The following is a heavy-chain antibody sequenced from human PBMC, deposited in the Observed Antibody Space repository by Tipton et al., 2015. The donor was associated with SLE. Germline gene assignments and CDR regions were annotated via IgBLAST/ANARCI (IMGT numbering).Heavy chain of an antibody. J-gene: IGHJ4*02. CDR1: GFTVSSSW. Sequence: FLRLSCAASGFTVSSSWMHWVRQVPGGGLFWISRINPDESDIKYADSVKGRFTISRDNAKNTLYLQMNRLRVEDTAVYYCARGGWPFDYWGQGTLVAVSS. CDR2: INPDESDI. CDR3: ARGGWPFDY. D-gene: IGHD6-19*01. V-gene: IGHV3-74*03.